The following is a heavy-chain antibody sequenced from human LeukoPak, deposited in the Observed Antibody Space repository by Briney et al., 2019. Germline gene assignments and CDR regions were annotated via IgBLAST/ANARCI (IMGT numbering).Heavy chain of an antibody. CDR1: GFTFSSYS. CDR3: AKDLIRPPAYDYVWGSYRYTTFDY. V-gene: IGHV3-21*04. J-gene: IGHJ4*02. D-gene: IGHD3-16*02. CDR2: ISSSSSYI. Sequence: PGGSLRLSCAASGFTFSSYSMNWVRQAPGKGLEWVSSISSSSSYIYYADSVKGRFTISRDNAKNSLYLQMNSLRAEDTAVYYCAKDLIRPPAYDYVWGSYRYTTFDYWGQGTLVTVSS.